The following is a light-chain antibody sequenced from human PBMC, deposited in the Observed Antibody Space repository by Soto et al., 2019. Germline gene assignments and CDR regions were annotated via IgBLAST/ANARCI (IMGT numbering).Light chain of an antibody. CDR1: SSNIGAGYD. Sequence: QRVTISCTGSSSNIGAGYDVHWYQQVPGTAPKLLIYGNSNRPSGVPDRFSGSKSGTSASLAITGLQAEDEADYYCQSFGSSLSGYVFGTGTKVTVL. J-gene: IGLJ1*01. CDR2: GNS. V-gene: IGLV1-40*01. CDR3: QSFGSSLSGYV.